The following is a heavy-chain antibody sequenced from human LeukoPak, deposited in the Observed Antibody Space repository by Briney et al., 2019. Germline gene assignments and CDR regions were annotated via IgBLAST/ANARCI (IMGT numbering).Heavy chain of an antibody. D-gene: IGHD2-15*01. J-gene: IGHJ5*02. V-gene: IGHV4-59*12. CDR3: ARRYCSGGSCYPNWFDP. Sequence: PSETLSLTCTVSGGSISSYYWSWIPQPPGKGLGWSGYIYYSGRTNYNPYLKSRVTISVDTSKNQFSLKLSSVTAADTSVYYCARRYCSGGSCYPNWFDPWGQGTLVTVSS. CDR1: GGSISSYY. CDR2: IYYSGRT.